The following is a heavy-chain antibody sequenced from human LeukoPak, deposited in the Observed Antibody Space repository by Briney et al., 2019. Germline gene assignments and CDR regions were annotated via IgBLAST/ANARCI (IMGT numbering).Heavy chain of an antibody. CDR1: GFAFNTYA. Sequence: GGSLRLSCITSGFAFNTYAMHWVRQAPGKGLEWISYISPASNTIYYADSVKGRFTISRDNAKNSVFLQMSDLRAEDTAVYYCAKITMATTPNYWGQGTLVTVSS. V-gene: IGHV3-48*01. CDR3: AKITMATTPNY. CDR2: ISPASNTI. J-gene: IGHJ4*02. D-gene: IGHD3-10*01.